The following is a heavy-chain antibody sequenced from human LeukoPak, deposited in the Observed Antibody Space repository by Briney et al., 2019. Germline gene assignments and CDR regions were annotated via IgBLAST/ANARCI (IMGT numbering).Heavy chain of an antibody. J-gene: IGHJ4*02. D-gene: IGHD3-22*01. Sequence: VASVKVSCKASGYTFTSYAMHWVRQAPGQRLEWMGWINAGNGNTKYSQKFQGRVTITRDTSASTAYMELSSLRSEDTAVYYCARDRNYYDSSGYYPFDYWGQGTLVTVSS. CDR3: ARDRNYYDSSGYYPFDY. CDR2: INAGNGNT. V-gene: IGHV1-3*01. CDR1: GYTFTSYA.